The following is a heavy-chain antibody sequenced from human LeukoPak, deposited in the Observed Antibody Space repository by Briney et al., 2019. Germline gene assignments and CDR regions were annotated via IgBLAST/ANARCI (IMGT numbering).Heavy chain of an antibody. CDR1: GGTFSSYA. D-gene: IGHD6-6*01. Sequence: SVKVSCKASGGTFSSYAISWVRQAPGQGLEWMGGIIPIFGTANYAQKFQGRVTITADESTSTAYMELSSLRSEDTAVYYCARGIPSIAARPHFDYWGQGTLVTVSS. J-gene: IGHJ4*02. CDR3: ARGIPSIAARPHFDY. CDR2: IIPIFGTA. V-gene: IGHV1-69*13.